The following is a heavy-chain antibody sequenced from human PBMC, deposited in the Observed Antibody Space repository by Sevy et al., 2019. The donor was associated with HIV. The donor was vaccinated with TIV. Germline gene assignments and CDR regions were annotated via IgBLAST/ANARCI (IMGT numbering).Heavy chain of an antibody. V-gene: IGHV5-51*01. D-gene: IGHD4-4*01. CDR1: GYSFTSYW. CDR3: GRHVGRDGYSFDY. Sequence: GESLKISCKGSGYSFTSYWIGWVRQMPGKGLEWMGIIYPGDSETTYSPSFQGQVTVSVDKSISTSYLQLSSLRASDTAMYYCGRHVGRDGYSFDYWGQGTLVTVSS. CDR2: IYPGDSET. J-gene: IGHJ4*02.